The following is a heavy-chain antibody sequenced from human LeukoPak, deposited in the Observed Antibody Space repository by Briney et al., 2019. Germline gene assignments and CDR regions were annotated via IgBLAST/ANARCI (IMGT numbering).Heavy chain of an antibody. Sequence: PSETLSLTCAVSGYSISSGYYWGWIRQPPGKGLEWIGTIYHSGSTYYNPSLKSRVTISVDTPKNQFSLKLNSVTAADTAVYYCARVIGGRTKAPFDYWGQGTLVTVSS. CDR1: GYSISSGYY. V-gene: IGHV4-38-2*01. D-gene: IGHD3-16*02. J-gene: IGHJ4*02. CDR2: IYHSGST. CDR3: ARVIGGRTKAPFDY.